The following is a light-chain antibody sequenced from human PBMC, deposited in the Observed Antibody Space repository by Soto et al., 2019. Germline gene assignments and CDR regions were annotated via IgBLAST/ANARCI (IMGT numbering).Light chain of an antibody. J-gene: IGKJ1*01. V-gene: IGKV4-1*01. Sequence: DIVLTQSPDSLAVSLGERATINCKSSQSVLYSSNNKNYLAWYQQKPRQPPKLLIYWASTRESGVPDRFSGSGSGTDFTLTISSLQAEDVAIYYCQQHYSTPWTFDQGTKVEIK. CDR3: QQHYSTPWT. CDR1: QSVLYSSNNKNY. CDR2: WAS.